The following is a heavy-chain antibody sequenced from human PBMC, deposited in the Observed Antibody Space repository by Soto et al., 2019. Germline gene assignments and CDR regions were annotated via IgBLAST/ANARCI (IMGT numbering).Heavy chain of an antibody. CDR2: IYYSGST. J-gene: IGHJ4*02. CDR1: GGSISSGDYY. D-gene: IGHD3-3*01. Sequence: SETLSLTCTVSGGSISSGDYYWSWIRQPPGKGLEWIGYIYYSGSTYYNPSLKSRVTISVDTSKNQFSLKLSSVTAADTAVYYCARAASLGWSGYLVPDYWGQGTLVTVSS. CDR3: ARAASLGWSGYLVPDY. V-gene: IGHV4-30-4*01.